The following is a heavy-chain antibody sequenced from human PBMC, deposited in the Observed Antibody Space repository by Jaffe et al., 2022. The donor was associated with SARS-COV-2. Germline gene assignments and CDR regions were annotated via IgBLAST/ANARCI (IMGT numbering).Heavy chain of an antibody. V-gene: IGHV1-2*04. CDR1: GYTFTGYY. Sequence: QVQLVQSGAEVKKPGASVKVSCKASGYTFTGYYMHWVRQAPGQGLEWMGWINPNSGGTNYAQKFQGWVTMTRDTSISTAYMELSRLRSDDTAVYYCARERRIAARGMYGMDVWGQGTTVTVSS. CDR3: ARERRIAARGMYGMDV. J-gene: IGHJ6*02. CDR2: INPNSGGT. D-gene: IGHD6-6*01.